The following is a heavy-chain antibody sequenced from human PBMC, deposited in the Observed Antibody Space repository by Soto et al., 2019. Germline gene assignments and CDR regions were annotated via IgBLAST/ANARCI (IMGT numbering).Heavy chain of an antibody. J-gene: IGHJ4*02. D-gene: IGHD3-16*01. V-gene: IGHV3-30*04. CDR3: VRQVGVES. CDR2: ISSDGRDK. CDR1: GFSFSSYN. Sequence: QVQLVESGGGVVQPGGSLSLSCAASGFSFSSYNMYWVRQAPGKGLEWVAIISSDGRDKYYADSVKGRCTISRDNSNNTVFLQADSLSVGDTAVFYCVRQVGVESWGQGTLVTVSS.